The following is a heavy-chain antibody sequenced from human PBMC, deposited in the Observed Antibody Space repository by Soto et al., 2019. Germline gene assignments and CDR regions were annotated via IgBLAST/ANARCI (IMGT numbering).Heavy chain of an antibody. CDR2: NSAYNGNT. V-gene: IGHV1-18*01. J-gene: IGHJ6*02. D-gene: IGHD3-10*01. CDR3: ARDSGSGTYYYYYGMDV. CDR1: GYTFTSYG. Sequence: ASVKVSCKASGYTFTSYGISWVRQAPGQGLEWMGWNSAYNGNTNYAQKLQGRVTMTTDTSTSTAYMELRSLRSDDTAVYYCARDSGSGTYYYYYGMDVWGQGTTVTVSS.